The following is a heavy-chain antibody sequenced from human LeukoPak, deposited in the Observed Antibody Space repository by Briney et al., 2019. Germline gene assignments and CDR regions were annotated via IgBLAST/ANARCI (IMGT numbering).Heavy chain of an antibody. Sequence: GESLKISCKGSGYRFSDYWIGWVRQMPGKGLEWMGVIYPSDSHNKYSPSFQGQVTISADKSINTAHLQCSSLKASDTAMYYCARHGTTAAAGSVFDIWGQGTMVTVSS. CDR3: ARHGTTAAAGSVFDI. D-gene: IGHD6-13*01. CDR2: IYPSDSHN. J-gene: IGHJ3*02. V-gene: IGHV5-51*01. CDR1: GYRFSDYW.